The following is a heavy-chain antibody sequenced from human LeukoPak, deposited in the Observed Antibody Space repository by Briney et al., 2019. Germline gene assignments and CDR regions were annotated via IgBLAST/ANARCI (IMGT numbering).Heavy chain of an antibody. V-gene: IGHV1-3*01. J-gene: IGHJ4*02. CDR2: INAGNGNT. CDR1: GYTFTSYA. CDR3: ARGSTSDWPLDH. Sequence: ASVKVSCKASGYTFTSYAMHWVRQAPGQRLEWMGWINAGNGNTKYSQKFQGRVTITRDTSASTAYIELRSLRSEDTAMYYCARGSTSDWPLDHWGQETLVTISS. D-gene: IGHD2-2*01.